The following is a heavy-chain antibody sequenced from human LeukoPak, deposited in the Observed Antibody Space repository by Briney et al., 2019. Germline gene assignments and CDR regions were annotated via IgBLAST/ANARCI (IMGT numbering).Heavy chain of an antibody. CDR1: GFTFSSYS. CDR3: AREEPNSSSWYFDL. D-gene: IGHD6-13*01. J-gene: IGHJ2*01. CDR2: ISSSSSYI. V-gene: IGHV3-21*01. Sequence: GGSLRLSCAASGFTFSSYSMNWVRQAPGKGLEWVSSISSSSSYIYYADSVKGRFTISRDNAKNSLYLQMNSLRAEDTAVYYCAREEPNSSSWYFDLWGRGTLVTVSS.